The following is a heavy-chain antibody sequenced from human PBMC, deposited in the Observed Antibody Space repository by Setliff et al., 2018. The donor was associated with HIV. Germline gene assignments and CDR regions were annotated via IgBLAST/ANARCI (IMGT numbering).Heavy chain of an antibody. CDR2: ITTGGGGA. CDR1: GFTFTNYA. CDR3: AKSGQVDS. V-gene: IGHV3-23*01. D-gene: IGHD7-27*01. Sequence: GGSLRLSCAASGFTFTNYAMTWVSQPPEKGLEWVSTITTGGGGAYYADSVKGRFSISRDNSNNMLYLQMSNLRADDTAVYYCAKSGQVDSWGQGTLVTVSS. J-gene: IGHJ4*02.